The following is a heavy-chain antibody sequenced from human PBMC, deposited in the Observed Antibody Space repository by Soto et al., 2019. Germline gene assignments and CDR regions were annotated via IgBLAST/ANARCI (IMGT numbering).Heavy chain of an antibody. CDR3: TRGPRSTSTGTGAF. CDR2: INDDGSHT. CDR1: GFTFVMYW. Sequence: PWGSLRLSCAASGFTFVMYWIRCVRQLPGKGPEWVSRINDDGSHTNYADSVKGRFTISRDNAKNTLYLQMNDLRAEDTAVYYCTRGPRSTSTGTGAFWGQGTLVTVSS. D-gene: IGHD1-1*01. V-gene: IGHV3-74*01. J-gene: IGHJ4*02.